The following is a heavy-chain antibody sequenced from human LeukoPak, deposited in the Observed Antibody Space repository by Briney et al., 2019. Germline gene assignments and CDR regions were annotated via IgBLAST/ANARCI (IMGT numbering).Heavy chain of an antibody. J-gene: IGHJ4*02. CDR1: GYTFTGYY. Sequence: VASVKVSCKASGYTFTGYYMHWVRQAPGQGLEWMGWINPNSGGTNYAQKFQGRVTMTRDTSISTAYMELSRLRSDDTAVYYCARESNGGYGFDYWGQGTPVTVAS. CDR3: ARESNGGYGFDY. D-gene: IGHD5-12*01. V-gene: IGHV1-2*02. CDR2: INPNSGGT.